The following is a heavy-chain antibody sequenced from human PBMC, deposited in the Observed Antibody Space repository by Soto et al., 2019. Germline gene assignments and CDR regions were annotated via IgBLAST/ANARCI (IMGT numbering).Heavy chain of an antibody. Sequence: EVQLVESGGGLVKPGGSLRLSCAASGFTFSSYSMNWVRQAPGKGLEWVSSISSSSSYIYYADSVKGRFTISRDNAKKSLYLQMNRLRAEDTAVYYCARDEEEGYFDYWGQGTLVTVSS. CDR2: ISSSSSYI. CDR1: GFTFSSYS. V-gene: IGHV3-21*01. J-gene: IGHJ4*02. CDR3: ARDEEEGYFDY.